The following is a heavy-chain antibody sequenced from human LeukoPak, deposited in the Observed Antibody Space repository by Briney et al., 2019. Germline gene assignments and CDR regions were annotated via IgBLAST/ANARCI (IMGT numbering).Heavy chain of an antibody. CDR3: ARDPHDFWSGLNWFDP. CDR2: ISSSSSYI. J-gene: IGHJ5*02. D-gene: IGHD3-3*01. Sequence: GWSLRLSCAASGFTFSSYSMNWVRQAPGKGLEWVSSISSSSSYIYYADSVKGRFTISRDNAKNSLYLQMNSLRAEDTAVYYCARDPHDFWSGLNWFDPWGQGTLVTVSS. V-gene: IGHV3-21*01. CDR1: GFTFSSYS.